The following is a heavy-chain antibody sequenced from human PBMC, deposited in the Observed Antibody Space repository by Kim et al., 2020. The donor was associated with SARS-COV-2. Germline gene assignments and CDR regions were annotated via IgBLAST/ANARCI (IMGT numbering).Heavy chain of an antibody. J-gene: IGHJ4*02. V-gene: IGHV3-23*01. D-gene: IGHD6-13*01. Sequence: AGSVKGRFAISRDHSTNTLYLQMSSLRAADTAVYYCAKDSDTSGSWFDFHDWGQGTLVTVSS. CDR3: AKDSDTSGSWFDFHD.